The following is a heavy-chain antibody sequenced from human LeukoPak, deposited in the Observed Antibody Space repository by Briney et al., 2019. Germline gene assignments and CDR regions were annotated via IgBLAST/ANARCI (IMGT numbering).Heavy chain of an antibody. D-gene: IGHD6-13*01. V-gene: IGHV3-74*01. CDR3: AKDKVRYYTSRWSGLVDT. Sequence: GGSLRPSCAASGFTFNSYWMSWVRQVPGKGLVWVSRINSDGSSRSYVDSVMGRFTISRDNSKNTLYLQMTSLRVDDTSIYFCAKDKVRYYTSRWSGLVDTWGQGTLVAVSS. J-gene: IGHJ5*02. CDR1: GFTFNSYW. CDR2: INSDGSSR.